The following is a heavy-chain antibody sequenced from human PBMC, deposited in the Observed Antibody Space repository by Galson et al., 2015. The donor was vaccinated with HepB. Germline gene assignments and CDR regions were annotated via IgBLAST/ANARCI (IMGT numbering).Heavy chain of an antibody. CDR3: ARDVSPLSITIFGVDPPQPGDY. Sequence: SVKVSCKASGYTFTSYYMHWVRQAPGQGLEWMGIINPSGGSTSYAQKFQGRVTMTRDTSTSTVYMELSSLRSEDTAVYYCARDVSPLSITIFGVDPPQPGDYWGQGTLVTVSS. V-gene: IGHV1-46*01. D-gene: IGHD3-3*01. CDR2: INPSGGST. CDR1: GYTFTSYY. J-gene: IGHJ4*02.